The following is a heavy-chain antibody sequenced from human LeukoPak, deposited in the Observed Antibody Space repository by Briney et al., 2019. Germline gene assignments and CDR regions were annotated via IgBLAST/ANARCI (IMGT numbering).Heavy chain of an antibody. Sequence: GGSLRLSCTASEFTFSSYGMHWVRQVPGKGLEWVAVIWYDGSNKYYADSVKGRFTISRDNSKNTLYLQMNSLRVEDTAVYYCARDSLGTSSGWFDPWGQGTLVTVSS. CDR3: ARDSLGTSSGWFDP. J-gene: IGHJ5*02. V-gene: IGHV3-33*01. CDR1: EFTFSSYG. D-gene: IGHD6-19*01. CDR2: IWYDGSNK.